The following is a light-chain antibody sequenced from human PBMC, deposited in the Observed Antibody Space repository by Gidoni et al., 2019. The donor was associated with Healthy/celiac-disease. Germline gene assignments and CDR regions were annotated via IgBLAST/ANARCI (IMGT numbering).Light chain of an antibody. J-gene: IGKJ4*01. CDR2: DAS. CDR3: QQRST. CDR1: QSVSSY. Sequence: LVFTQSPATLSLSPGERATLSCRASQSVSSYLAWYQQKPGQAPKLLIYDASNRATGIPARFSGSGSGTDFTLTISSREPEDFAVYYCQQRSTFXGXTKVEIK. V-gene: IGKV3-11*01.